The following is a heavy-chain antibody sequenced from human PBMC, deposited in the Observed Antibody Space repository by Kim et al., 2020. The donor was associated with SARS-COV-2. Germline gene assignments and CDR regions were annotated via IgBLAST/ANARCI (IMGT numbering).Heavy chain of an antibody. CDR3: VSSSSGLF. J-gene: IGHJ4*02. CDR2: ITSSSSTI. V-gene: IGHV3-48*04. Sequence: GGSLRLSCATSGFTFNSYSMNWVRQAPGKGLEWVSYITSSSSTIYYADSVKGRFTISRDNAKNSVFLQMNSLRVDDTAVYYCVSSSSGLFWGQGSLV. D-gene: IGHD6-6*01. CDR1: GFTFNSYS.